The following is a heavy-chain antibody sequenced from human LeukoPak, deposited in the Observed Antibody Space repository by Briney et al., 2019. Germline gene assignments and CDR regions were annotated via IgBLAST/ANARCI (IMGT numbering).Heavy chain of an antibody. D-gene: IGHD3-3*01. J-gene: IGHJ1*01. CDR3: ARYDFWSGYHLQYFQH. CDR2: ISAYNGNT. Sequence: ASVKVSCKASGYTFTGYYMHWVRQAPGQGLEWMGWISAYNGNTNYVQKLQGRVTMTTDTSTTTAYMELRSLRSDDTAVYYCARYDFWSGYHLQYFQHWGQGTLVTVSS. V-gene: IGHV1-18*04. CDR1: GYTFTGYY.